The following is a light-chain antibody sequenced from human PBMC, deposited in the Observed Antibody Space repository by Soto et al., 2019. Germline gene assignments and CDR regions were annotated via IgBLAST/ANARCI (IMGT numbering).Light chain of an antibody. CDR1: SSNIGPNA. CDR3: AAWDDSLNGLV. CDR2: NNN. V-gene: IGLV1-44*01. J-gene: IGLJ1*01. Sequence: QSVLTQPPSASGTPGQKGTISFSGSSSNIGPNAVNWYQQLPGTAPKLLLYNNNQRPSGASDRFSGSKSGTSASLAISGLQSDDEADYHCAAWDDSLNGLVFGTGTKVTVL.